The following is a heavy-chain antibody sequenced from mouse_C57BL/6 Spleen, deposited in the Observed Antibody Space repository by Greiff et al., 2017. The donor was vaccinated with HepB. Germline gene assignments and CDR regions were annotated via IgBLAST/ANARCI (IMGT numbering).Heavy chain of an antibody. J-gene: IGHJ3*01. CDR1: GFTFSSYG. V-gene: IGHV5-6*01. CDR3: ARQDPWFAY. Sequence: EVQGVESGGDLVKPGGSLKLSCAASGFTFSSYGMSWVRPTPDKRLEWVATISSGGSYTYYPDRVKGRFTISRDNAKNTLYLQMSSLKSEDTAMYYCARQDPWFAYWGQGTLVTVSA. CDR2: ISSGGSYT.